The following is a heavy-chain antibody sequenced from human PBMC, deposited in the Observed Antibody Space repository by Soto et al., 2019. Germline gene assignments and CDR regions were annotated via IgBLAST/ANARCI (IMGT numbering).Heavy chain of an antibody. V-gene: IGHV1-69*06. CDR2: IIPIFGTA. J-gene: IGHJ3*02. CDR3: ARGRLGYYDSSGYYYGNDAFDI. CDR1: GGTFSSYA. D-gene: IGHD3-22*01. Sequence: QVQLVQSGAEVKKPGSSVKVSCKASGGTFSSYAISWVRQAPGQGLEWMGGIIPIFGTANYAQKFQGSVTITADKSTSTAYMELSSLRSEDTAVYYCARGRLGYYDSSGYYYGNDAFDIWGQGTMVTVSS.